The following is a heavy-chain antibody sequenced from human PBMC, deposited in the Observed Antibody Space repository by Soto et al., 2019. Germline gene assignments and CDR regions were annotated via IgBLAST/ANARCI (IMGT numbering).Heavy chain of an antibody. V-gene: IGHV1-69*01. Sequence: QVQLVQSGAEVKKPGSSVKVSCKASGGTFSSYAISWVRQAPGHGLEWMGGIIPIFGTANYAQKFLGRVTITADESTSTAYRELSSVSSEDTAVYYCARSTGEWLLSGWFDPWGQGTLVTVSS. CDR2: IIPIFGTA. CDR1: GGTFSSYA. D-gene: IGHD3-3*01. CDR3: ARSTGEWLLSGWFDP. J-gene: IGHJ5*02.